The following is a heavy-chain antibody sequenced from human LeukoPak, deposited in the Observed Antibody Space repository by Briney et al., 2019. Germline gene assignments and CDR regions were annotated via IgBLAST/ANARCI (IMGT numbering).Heavy chain of an antibody. Sequence: ASVKVSCKASGYTFTSYDMHWVRQAPGQGLEWMGIINPSGDSTSYAQKFQGRVTMTRDTSTSTVYVELSSLRSEDTAVYYCASVLYCGADCSSGRYFFDYWGQGTLVTVSS. CDR1: GYTFTSYD. CDR3: ASVLYCGADCSSGRYFFDY. D-gene: IGHD2-21*02. CDR2: INPSGDST. V-gene: IGHV1-46*01. J-gene: IGHJ4*02.